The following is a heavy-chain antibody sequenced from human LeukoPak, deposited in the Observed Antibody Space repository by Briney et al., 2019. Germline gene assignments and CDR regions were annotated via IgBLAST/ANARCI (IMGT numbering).Heavy chain of an antibody. CDR2: ISTSGTYI. V-gene: IGHV3-21*01. J-gene: IGHJ3*02. CDR1: GFTFSTYN. Sequence: PGGSLRLSCAASGFTFSTYNMNWVRQAPGKGLEWVSSISTSGTYIYYADSVEGRFTVSRDNAKNSLYLQMNSLRAEDTAVYYCARGYYEAFDIWGQVTMVTVSS. CDR3: ARGYYEAFDI. D-gene: IGHD3-22*01.